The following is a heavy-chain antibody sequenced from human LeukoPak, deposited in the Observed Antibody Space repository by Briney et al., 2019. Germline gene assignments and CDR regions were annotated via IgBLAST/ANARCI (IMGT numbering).Heavy chain of an antibody. D-gene: IGHD2-21*02. CDR2: VSGSGGGT. CDR3: ARGRLPLDY. CDR1: GFTFRSYA. Sequence: GGSLRLSCAVSGFTFRSYAMSWVRQAPGKGLEWVSVVSGSGGGTYYADSVKGRFTISRDNSKNTLYLQMNSLRAEDTAVYYCARGRLPLDYWGQGTLVTVSS. V-gene: IGHV3-23*01. J-gene: IGHJ4*02.